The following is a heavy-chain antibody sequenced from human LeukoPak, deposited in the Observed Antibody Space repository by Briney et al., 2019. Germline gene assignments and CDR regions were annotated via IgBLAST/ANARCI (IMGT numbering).Heavy chain of an antibody. J-gene: IGHJ4*02. CDR1: GYTFTSYG. CDR2: ISAYNGNT. Sequence: GASVKVSCKASGYTFTSYGISWVRQAPGQGLEWMGWISAYNGNTNYAQKLQGRVTMTTDTSTSTAYMERRSLRSDDTAVYYCARARTTLYYDFWSGYDYWGQGTLVTVSS. D-gene: IGHD3-3*01. V-gene: IGHV1-18*01. CDR3: ARARTTLYYDFWSGYDY.